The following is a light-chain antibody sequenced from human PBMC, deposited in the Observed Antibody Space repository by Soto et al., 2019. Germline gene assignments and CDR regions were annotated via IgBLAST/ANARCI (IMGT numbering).Light chain of an antibody. Sequence: TQSPGTLSLSPGERATLSCRASQSVSSSYLAWYQQKPGQAPRLLIYGASSRATGIPDRFSGSGSGTDFTLTISRLEPEDFAVYYCQQYGSSSLTFGPGTKVDIK. V-gene: IGKV3-20*01. CDR1: QSVSSSY. CDR2: GAS. J-gene: IGKJ3*01. CDR3: QQYGSSSLT.